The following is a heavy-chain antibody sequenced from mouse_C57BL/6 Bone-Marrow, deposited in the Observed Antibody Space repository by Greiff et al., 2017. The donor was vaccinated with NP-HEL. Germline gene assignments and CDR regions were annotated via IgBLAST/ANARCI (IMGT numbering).Heavy chain of an antibody. V-gene: IGHV14-1*01. Sequence: VQLQQSGAELVRPGASVKLSCTASGFNIKDYYMHWVKQRPEQGLEWIGRIDPEDGDTEYAPKFQGKATMTEDTSSNTAYLQLSSLTSEDTAVYYCTPYGYGRFDYWGQGTTLTVSS. J-gene: IGHJ2*01. CDR2: IDPEDGDT. CDR3: TPYGYGRFDY. CDR1: GFNIKDYY. D-gene: IGHD2-2*01.